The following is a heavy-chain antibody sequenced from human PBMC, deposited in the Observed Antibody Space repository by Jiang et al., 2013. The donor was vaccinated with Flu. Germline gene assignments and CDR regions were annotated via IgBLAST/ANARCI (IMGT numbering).Heavy chain of an antibody. Sequence: GSGLVKPSETLSLTCTVSGGSISSYYWSWIRQPPGKGLEWIGYIYYSGSTNYNPSLKSRVTISVDTSKNQFSLKLSSVTAADTAVYYCARIHSGSGGGPYNWFDPWGQGTLVTVSS. D-gene: IGHD3-10*01. V-gene: IGHV4-59*01. J-gene: IGHJ5*02. CDR3: ARIHSGSGGGPYNWFDP. CDR2: IYYSGST. CDR1: GGSISSYY.